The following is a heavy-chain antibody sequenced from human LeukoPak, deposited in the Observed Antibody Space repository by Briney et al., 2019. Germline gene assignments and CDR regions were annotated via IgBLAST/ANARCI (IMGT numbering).Heavy chain of an antibody. CDR3: ARAERYSSGWYSYYYYYYYMDV. J-gene: IGHJ6*03. D-gene: IGHD6-13*01. CDR2: MNPNSGNT. V-gene: IGHV1-8*02. CDR1: GYTFTSYG. Sequence: GASVKVSCKASGYTFTSYGISWVRQAPGQGLEWMGWMNPNSGNTGYAQKFQGRVTMTRNTSISTAYMELSSLRSEDTAVYYCARAERYSSGWYSYYYYYYYMDVWGKGTTVTISS.